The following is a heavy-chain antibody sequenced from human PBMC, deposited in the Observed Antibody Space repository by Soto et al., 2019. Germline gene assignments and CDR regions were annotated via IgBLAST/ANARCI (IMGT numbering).Heavy chain of an antibody. CDR3: AHRRVAVAGSDWFDP. Sequence: SGPTLVNPTQTLTLTCTFSGFSLSTSGVGAGWIRQPPGKALEWLALIYWDDDKRYSPSLKSRLTITKDTSKNQVVLTMTNMDPVDTATYYCAHRRVAVAGSDWFDPWGQGTLVTVSS. V-gene: IGHV2-5*02. CDR1: GFSLSTSGVG. J-gene: IGHJ5*02. CDR2: IYWDDDK. D-gene: IGHD6-19*01.